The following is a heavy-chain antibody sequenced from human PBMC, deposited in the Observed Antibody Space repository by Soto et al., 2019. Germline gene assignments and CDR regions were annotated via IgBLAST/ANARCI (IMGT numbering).Heavy chain of an antibody. D-gene: IGHD6-13*01. CDR1: GGSISSYY. CDR2: IYYSGST. J-gene: IGHJ5*02. CDR3: ARLRSSDLDP. Sequence: SETLSLTCTVSGGSISSYYWSWIRQPPGKGLEWIGYIYYSGSTNYNPSLKSRVTISVDTSKDQFSLKLSSVTAADTAVYYCARLRSSDLDPWGQGTLVTVSS. V-gene: IGHV4-59*01.